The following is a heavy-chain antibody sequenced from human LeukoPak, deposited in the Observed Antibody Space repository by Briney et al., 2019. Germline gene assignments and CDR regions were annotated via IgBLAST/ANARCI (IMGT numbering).Heavy chain of an antibody. V-gene: IGHV4-59*01. CDR2: IYYSGST. CDR3: ARDRQVGATGDAFDI. CDR1: GGSISSYY. Sequence: SETLSLTCTVSGGSISSYYWSWIRQPPGKGLEWIGYIYYSGSTNYNPSLKSRVTISVDTSKNQFSLKLTSVTAADTALYYCARDRQVGATGDAFDIWGQGTMVTVSS. J-gene: IGHJ3*02. D-gene: IGHD1-26*01.